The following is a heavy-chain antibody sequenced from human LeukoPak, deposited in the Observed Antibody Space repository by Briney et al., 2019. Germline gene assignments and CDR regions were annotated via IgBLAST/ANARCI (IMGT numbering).Heavy chain of an antibody. D-gene: IGHD6-19*01. J-gene: IGHJ4*02. CDR1: GFTFDDYA. CDR2: ISWNSGSI. V-gene: IGHV3-9*03. CDR3: ARVFSGWPRY. Sequence: PGGSLRLSCAASGFTFDDYAMHWVRQAPGKGLEWVSGISWNSGSIGYADSVKGRFTISRDNAKNSLYLQMNSLRAEDMALYYCARVFSGWPRYWGQGTLVTVSS.